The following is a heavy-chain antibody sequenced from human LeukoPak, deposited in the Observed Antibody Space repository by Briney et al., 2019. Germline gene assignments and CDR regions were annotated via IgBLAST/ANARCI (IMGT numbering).Heavy chain of an antibody. Sequence: ASVKVSCKASGYTFTSYGISWVRQAPGQGLEWMGWISAYNGNTNYAQKLQGRVTMTTDTSTSTAYMELRSLRSDDTAVYYCARDHSGDFWSGYSKNNWFDPWGQGTLVTVSS. CDR2: ISAYNGNT. CDR1: GYTFTSYG. J-gene: IGHJ5*02. CDR3: ARDHSGDFWSGYSKNNWFDP. D-gene: IGHD3-3*01. V-gene: IGHV1-18*01.